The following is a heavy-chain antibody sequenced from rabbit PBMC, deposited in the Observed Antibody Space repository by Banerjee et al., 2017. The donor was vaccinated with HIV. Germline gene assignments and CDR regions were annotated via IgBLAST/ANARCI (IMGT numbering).Heavy chain of an antibody. CDR2: IYTNSGST. V-gene: IGHV1S45*01. J-gene: IGHJ4*01. CDR1: GFSFSNKYV. D-gene: IGHD7-1*01. Sequence: QEQLEESGGDLVKPEGSLTLTCTASGFSFSNKYVMCWVRQAPGKGLEWIACIYTNSGSTYYASWAKGRFTISKTSSTTVTLQMTSLTAADTATYFCARSYPGKAITSLNLWGPGTLVTVS. CDR3: ARSYPGKAITSLNL.